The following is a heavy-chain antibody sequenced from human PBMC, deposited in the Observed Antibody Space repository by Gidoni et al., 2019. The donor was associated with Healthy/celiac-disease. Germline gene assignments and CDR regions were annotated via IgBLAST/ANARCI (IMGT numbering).Heavy chain of an antibody. CDR2: IWYDGINK. D-gene: IGHD4-17*01. CDR1: GCTFSSYG. V-gene: IGHV3-33*01. CDR3: ARGGRASWVGTYYGDYPGDYYYYYMDV. J-gene: IGHJ6*03. Sequence: QVQLVESGGGVVQPGRSLRLSCEASGCTFSSYGMHWVRQAPGKGLEWVAVIWYDGINKYYADSVKGRFTISRDNSKNTLYLQMNSLRAEDTAVYYCARGGRASWVGTYYGDYPGDYYYYYMDVWGKGTTVTVSS.